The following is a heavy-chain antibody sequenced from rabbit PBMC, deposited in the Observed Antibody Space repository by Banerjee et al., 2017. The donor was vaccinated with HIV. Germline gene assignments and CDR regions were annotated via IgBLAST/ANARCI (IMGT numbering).Heavy chain of an antibody. J-gene: IGHJ4*01. D-gene: IGHD2-1*01. CDR2: IYAGSSGTT. Sequence: QEQLVESGGGLVQPEGSLTLTCRASGFDFSSNAMCWVRQAPGKGLEWIACIYAGSSGTTYYASWAKGRFTISKTSSTTVTLQLTSLTAADTATYFCARPYGGRAGFYFDLWGPGTLVTVS. CDR3: ARPYGGRAGFYFDL. V-gene: IGHV1S45*01. CDR1: GFDFSSNA.